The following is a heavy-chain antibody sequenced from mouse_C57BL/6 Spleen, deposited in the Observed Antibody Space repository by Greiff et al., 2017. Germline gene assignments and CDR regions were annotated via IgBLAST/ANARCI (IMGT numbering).Heavy chain of an antibody. CDR1: GYTFTSYD. D-gene: IGHD1-1*01. J-gene: IGHJ4*01. CDR3: ARRGFFITTDYYAMDY. Sequence: QVQLQQSGPELVKPGASVKLSCKASGYTFTSYDINWVKQRPGQGLEWIGWIYPRDGSTKYNEKFKGKATLTVDTSSSTAYMELHSLTSEDSAVYFCARRGFFITTDYYAMDYWGQGTSVTVSS. CDR2: IYPRDGST. V-gene: IGHV1-85*01.